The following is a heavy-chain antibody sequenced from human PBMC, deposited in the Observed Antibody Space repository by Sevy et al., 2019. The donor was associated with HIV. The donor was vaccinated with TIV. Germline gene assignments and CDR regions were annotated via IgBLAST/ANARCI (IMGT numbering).Heavy chain of an antibody. D-gene: IGHD3-10*01. CDR2: IKQDGSEK. Sequence: GGSLRLSCAASGFTFSSYWMSWVRQAPGKGLEWVANIKQDGSEKYYVGSVKGRFTISRDNAKNSLYLQMNSLRAEDTAVYYCARDLWMGMVRGGGGMDVWGQGTTVTVSS. J-gene: IGHJ6*02. CDR3: ARDLWMGMVRGGGGMDV. CDR1: GFTFSSYW. V-gene: IGHV3-7*01.